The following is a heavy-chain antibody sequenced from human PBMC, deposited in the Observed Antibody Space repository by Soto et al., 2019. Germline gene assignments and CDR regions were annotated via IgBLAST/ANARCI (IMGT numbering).Heavy chain of an antibody. Sequence: EVQLVQSGGGLVQPGGSLKLSCAASGFTLSGSDMHWVRQASGQGLEWVGRIRSKRSSYATEYTASVKGRFTISRVDSKNMEYLQMNSLKSEDTAVYYCTRQGRAVTDDFDSWGRGTLVTVSS. J-gene: IGHJ4*02. CDR3: TRQGRAVTDDFDS. CDR2: IRSKRSSYAT. D-gene: IGHD6-19*01. CDR1: GFTLSGSD. V-gene: IGHV3-73*02.